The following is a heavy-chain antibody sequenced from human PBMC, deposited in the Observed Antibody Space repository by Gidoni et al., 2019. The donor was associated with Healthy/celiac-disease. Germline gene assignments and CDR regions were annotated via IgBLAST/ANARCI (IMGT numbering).Heavy chain of an antibody. CDR2: ISVSGGST. D-gene: IGHD3-16*01. J-gene: IGHJ4*02. Sequence: EVQLLESGGGLVQPGGSLRLSCAASGFTVSSYAMSWVRQAPGKGLEWVSAISVSGGSTYYADSVKGRFTISRDNSKNTLYLQMNSLRAEDTAVYYCAKDRIMITFGGVIGYWGQGTLVTVSS. V-gene: IGHV3-23*01. CDR3: AKDRIMITFGGVIGY. CDR1: GFTVSSYA.